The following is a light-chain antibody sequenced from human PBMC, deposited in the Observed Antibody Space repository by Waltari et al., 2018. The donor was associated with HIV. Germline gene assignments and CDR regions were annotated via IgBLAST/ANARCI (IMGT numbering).Light chain of an antibody. Sequence: SYELTQPPSVSVSPRQTARLTCSGDVLPQTYAYLYQKKSGQAPALVIYEDNKRPSGIPERFSGSSSGTMATLTISGAQVEDEGDYYCYSTDSNGNHRVFGGGTKLTVL. CDR3: YSTDSNGNHRV. CDR1: VLPQTY. J-gene: IGLJ3*02. CDR2: EDN. V-gene: IGLV3-10*01.